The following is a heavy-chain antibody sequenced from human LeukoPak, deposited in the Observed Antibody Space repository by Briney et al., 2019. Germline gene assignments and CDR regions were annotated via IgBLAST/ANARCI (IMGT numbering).Heavy chain of an antibody. D-gene: IGHD5-18*01. J-gene: IGHJ6*02. V-gene: IGHV3-48*04. CDR3: ARSGFTWIQHPYAMDV. CDR2: ISSSSNTI. Sequence: GGSLRLSCAASGFTFSSYAMSWVRQAPGKGLEWVSYISSSSNTIFYADSVKGRFTISRDNAKNSLYLQMNSLRAEDTAVYYCARSGFTWIQHPYAMDVWGPGTTVTVSS. CDR1: GFTFSSYA.